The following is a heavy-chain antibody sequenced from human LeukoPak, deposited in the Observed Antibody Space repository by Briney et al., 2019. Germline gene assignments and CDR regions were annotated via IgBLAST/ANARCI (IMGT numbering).Heavy chain of an antibody. D-gene: IGHD2-15*01. V-gene: IGHV4-34*01. Sequence: SETPSLTCAVYGGSFSGYYWSWIRQPPGKGLEWIGEINHSGSTNYNPSLKSRVTISVDTSKNQFSPKLSSVTAADTAVYYCATLPSRKNWFDPWGQGTLVTVSS. CDR3: ATLPSRKNWFDP. CDR2: INHSGST. J-gene: IGHJ5*02. CDR1: GGSFSGYY.